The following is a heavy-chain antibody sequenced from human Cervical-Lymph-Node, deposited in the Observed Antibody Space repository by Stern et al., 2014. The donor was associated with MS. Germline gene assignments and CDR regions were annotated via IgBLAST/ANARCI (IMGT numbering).Heavy chain of an antibody. Sequence: MQLVGSGAEVKKPGESLKIACKGSGYSFSSYWIAWVRQMPGKGLEWMGMIFPSDSVTRYSPPFEGQVTISDDKSNGTAYLHWSSLKASDTARYYCGREVAMTAGLLGFWGQGTQGIVS. J-gene: IGHJ4*02. CDR3: GREVAMTAGLLGF. CDR2: IFPSDSVT. CDR1: GYSFSSYW. V-gene: IGHV5-51*01. D-gene: IGHD3-22*01.